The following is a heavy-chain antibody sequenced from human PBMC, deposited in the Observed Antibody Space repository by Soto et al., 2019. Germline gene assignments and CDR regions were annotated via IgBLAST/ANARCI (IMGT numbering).Heavy chain of an antibody. J-gene: IGHJ6*02. V-gene: IGHV2-26*01. CDR1: GFSLSNARMG. Sequence: QVTLKESGPVLVKPTETLTLTCTVSGFSLSNARMGVSWIRQPPGKALEWLAHIFSNDEKSYSTSLKSRLTISKDTSKSRVVLTMTNMDPVDTATYYCARDGIGYGISTSCNNYYYYGMDVWGQGTTVTVSS. CDR3: ARDGIGYGISTSCNNYYYYGMDV. CDR2: IFSNDEK. D-gene: IGHD2-2*01.